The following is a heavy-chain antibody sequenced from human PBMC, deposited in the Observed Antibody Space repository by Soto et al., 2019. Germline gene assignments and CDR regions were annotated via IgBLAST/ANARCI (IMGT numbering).Heavy chain of an antibody. J-gene: IGHJ4*02. D-gene: IGHD6-6*01. CDR2: ISAYNGNT. CDR1: GYTFTSYG. V-gene: IGHV1-18*01. Sequence: ASVKVSCKASGYTFTSYGISWVRQAPGQGLEWMGWISAYNGNTNYAQKLQGRVTMTTDTSTSTAYMELRSLRSDDTAVYYCVRDRGLEKLVGSDHWGQGTLVTVSS. CDR3: VRDRGLEKLVGSDH.